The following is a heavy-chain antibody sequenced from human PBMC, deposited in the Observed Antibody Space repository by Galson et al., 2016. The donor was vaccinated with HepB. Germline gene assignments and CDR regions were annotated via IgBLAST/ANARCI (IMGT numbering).Heavy chain of an antibody. J-gene: IGHJ4*02. Sequence: ALRLSCAASGFTFSGHGVHWVRQSPGKGLEWVARITYDGSKIYYADSVKGRFTITRDNSKNTLYMQMNTLRAEDKALYYCARDLGSSGLYATIDHWGQGTLVTVSS. V-gene: IGHV3-30*03. D-gene: IGHD6-19*01. CDR2: ITYDGSKI. CDR1: GFTFSGHG. CDR3: ARDLGSSGLYATIDH.